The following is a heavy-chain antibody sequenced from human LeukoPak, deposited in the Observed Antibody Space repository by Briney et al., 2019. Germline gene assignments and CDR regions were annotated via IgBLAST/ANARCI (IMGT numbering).Heavy chain of an antibody. Sequence: GGSLRLSCAASGFTFSSYSMNWVRQAPGKGLECVSSISSGTKYIYNADSVKGRFTISRDNAKNSLYLQMNSLRAEDTAVYYCARALSYSYGSMDFWGQGSLVIVSS. CDR1: GFTFSSYS. CDR2: ISSGTKYI. D-gene: IGHD5-18*01. CDR3: ARALSYSYGSMDF. V-gene: IGHV3-21*01. J-gene: IGHJ4*02.